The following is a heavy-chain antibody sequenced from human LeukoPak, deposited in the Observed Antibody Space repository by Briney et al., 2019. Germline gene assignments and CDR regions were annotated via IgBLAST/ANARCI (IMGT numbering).Heavy chain of an antibody. CDR2: IKQDGSEK. J-gene: IGHJ4*02. D-gene: IGHD2-2*01. CDR1: GFTFSSYW. CDR3: ARVGYYANTQAGPDY. V-gene: IGHV3-7*01. Sequence: AGGSRLLSRAASGFTFSSYWMSWGRQAPGKGLEWVANIKQDGSEKYYVDSVKGRFTISRDNAKNSLYLQMNSLRAEDTAVYYCARVGYYANTQAGPDYWGQGTLVTVSS.